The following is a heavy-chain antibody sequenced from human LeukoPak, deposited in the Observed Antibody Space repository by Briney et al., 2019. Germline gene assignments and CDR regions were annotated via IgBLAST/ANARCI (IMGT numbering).Heavy chain of an antibody. CDR1: GYTFTSYY. CDR2: INPSGGST. J-gene: IGHJ5*02. D-gene: IGHD3-22*01. V-gene: IGHV1-46*01. CDR3: ATARTQWLSDP. Sequence: ASVKVSCKASGYTFTSYYMHWVRQAPGQGLEWMGIINPSGGSTIYAQKFQGRVTMTRDMSTSTVYMELSSLRSEDTAVYYCATARTQWLSDPWGQGTLVTVSS.